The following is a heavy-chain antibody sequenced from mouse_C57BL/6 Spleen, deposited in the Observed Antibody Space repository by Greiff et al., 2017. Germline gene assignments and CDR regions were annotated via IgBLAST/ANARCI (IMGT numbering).Heavy chain of an antibody. CDR3: ARGLGDY. CDR1: GFTFSSYT. V-gene: IGHV5-9*01. J-gene: IGHJ2*01. Sequence: DVMLVESGGGLVKPGGSLKLSCAASGFTFSSYTMSWVRQTPEKRPEWVATISGGGGNTYYPDSVKGRFTISRDNAKNTLYLQMSSLRSEDTALYYCARGLGDYWGQGTTLTVSS. D-gene: IGHD2-4*01. CDR2: ISGGGGNT.